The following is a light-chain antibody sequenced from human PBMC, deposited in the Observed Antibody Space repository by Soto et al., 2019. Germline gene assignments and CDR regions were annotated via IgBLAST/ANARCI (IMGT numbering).Light chain of an antibody. CDR3: QQGHNWPLT. CDR1: QSISTE. CDR2: SAS. Sequence: EIVMTQSPATLSVSPGERATLSCRASQSISTELAWYQQKPGQPPRLLIYSASTRATGVPARFTGSGSGSVFTLTISGLQSEDFAVYYCQQGHNWPLTFGQGTRLE. V-gene: IGKV3-15*01. J-gene: IGKJ2*01.